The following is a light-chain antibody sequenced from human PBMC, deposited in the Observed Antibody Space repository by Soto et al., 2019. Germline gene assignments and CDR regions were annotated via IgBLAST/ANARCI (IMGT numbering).Light chain of an antibody. CDR3: SSYTSSSTLGV. V-gene: IGLV2-14*01. J-gene: IGLJ2*01. Sequence: QSALTQPASVSGSPGQSITISCTGTSSDVGGYNYVSWYQQHPGKAPKLMIYDVSNRPSGVSNRFSGSQSGNTASLTISGPQAEDEADYYCSSYTSSSTLGVFGGGTKLTVL. CDR1: SSDVGGYNY. CDR2: DVS.